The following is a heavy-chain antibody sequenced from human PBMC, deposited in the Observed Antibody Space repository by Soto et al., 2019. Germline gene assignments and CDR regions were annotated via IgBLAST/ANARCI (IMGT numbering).Heavy chain of an antibody. Sequence: SETLSLTCTVSGGSIRSGGYYWSWVRQNPRRGLEWIGNIYYSGNTYYNPSLKSRLTISVDTSKNQFSLNLSSVTAADTAVYYCARDRLMATAGTARHYFGLDVWGKGTTVTVS. D-gene: IGHD5-18*01. V-gene: IGHV4-31*03. CDR3: ARDRLMATAGTARHYFGLDV. CDR1: GGSIRSGGYY. CDR2: IYYSGNT. J-gene: IGHJ6*04.